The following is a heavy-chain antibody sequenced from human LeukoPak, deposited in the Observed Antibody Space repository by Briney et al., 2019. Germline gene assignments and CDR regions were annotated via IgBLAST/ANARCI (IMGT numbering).Heavy chain of an antibody. V-gene: IGHV3-23*01. J-gene: IGHJ4*02. D-gene: IGHD3-3*01. Sequence: GGSLRLSCAASGFTFSSYAMSWVRQAPGKGLEWVSAISGSGGSTYYADSVKGRSTISRDNSKNTLYLQMNSLRAEDTAVYYCAKGYDFWSGHPSPYYFDYWGQGTLVTVSS. CDR2: ISGSGGST. CDR3: AKGYDFWSGHPSPYYFDY. CDR1: GFTFSSYA.